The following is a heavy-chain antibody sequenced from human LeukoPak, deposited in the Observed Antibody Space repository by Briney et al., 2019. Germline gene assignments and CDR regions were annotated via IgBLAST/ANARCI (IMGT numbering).Heavy chain of an antibody. J-gene: IGHJ4*02. CDR3: ARVLVEGGRAHNSGIPRFDH. Sequence: SETLSLTCSVSGYSISSGSFWACIRQPPGKGLEYVGIIYYRGGTHYNPSLKSRVTMSVETSDNQFFLNLTSLTAADTAVYYCARVLVEGGRAHNSGIPRFDHWGRGTLVTVSS. CDR2: IYYRGGT. V-gene: IGHV4-38-2*02. CDR1: GYSISSGSF. D-gene: IGHD3-16*01.